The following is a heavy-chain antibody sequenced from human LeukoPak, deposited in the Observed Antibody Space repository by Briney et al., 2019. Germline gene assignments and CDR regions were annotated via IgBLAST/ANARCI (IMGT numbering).Heavy chain of an antibody. CDR1: GGSISSGDYY. J-gene: IGHJ5*02. V-gene: IGHV4-30-4*08. CDR2: IYYSGST. D-gene: IGHD2-2*02. Sequence: ASQTLSLTCTVSGGSISSGDYYWSWIRQPPGKGLEWIGYIYYSGSTFYNPSLKSRLTISVDTSKNQFSLKLSSVTAADTAVYYCARVLCSSTSCYRGNNWFDPWGQGTLVTVSS. CDR3: ARVLCSSTSCYRGNNWFDP.